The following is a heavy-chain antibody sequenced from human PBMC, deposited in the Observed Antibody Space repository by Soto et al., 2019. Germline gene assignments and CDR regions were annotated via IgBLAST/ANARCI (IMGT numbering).Heavy chain of an antibody. J-gene: IGHJ4*02. D-gene: IGHD3-9*01. CDR3: ARGHDILPGWKFTF. V-gene: IGHV1-18*01. CDR2: ISAYNGNI. Sequence: QVRLVQSGAEVKKPGASVKVSCKTYGYDFTNYGINWVRQAPGQGLEWMGWISAYNGNIVYAQNFRGRATLTTDTSTGSASMELRSLGSDDTAVYYCARGHDILPGWKFTFWGQGTLVTVSS. CDR1: GYDFTNYG.